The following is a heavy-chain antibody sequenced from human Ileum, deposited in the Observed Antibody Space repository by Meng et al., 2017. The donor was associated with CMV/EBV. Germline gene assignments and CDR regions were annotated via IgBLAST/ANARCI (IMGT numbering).Heavy chain of an antibody. Sequence: KVYCKTSGYKFTGYYMHWVRQAPGQGLEWMGRINPNTGGTTYAQKFQDRVTMTRDTSTSTAYMELSRLTSDDTAMYYCARDAGATSGWGQGTLVTVSS. J-gene: IGHJ4*02. CDR3: ARDAGATSG. CDR2: INPNTGGT. CDR1: GYKFTGYY. D-gene: IGHD1-26*01. V-gene: IGHV1-2*06.